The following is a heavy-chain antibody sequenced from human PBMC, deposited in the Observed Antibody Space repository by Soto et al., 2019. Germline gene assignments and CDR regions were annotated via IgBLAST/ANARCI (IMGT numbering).Heavy chain of an antibody. D-gene: IGHD2-21*01. CDR3: AICVGIATNFYSYYAMDV. J-gene: IGHJ6*02. V-gene: IGHV1-69*13. Sequence: ASVKVSCKASGGTFSRHVISWTRQAPGQGLEWIGGIIPIFGTSKYAQKFQDRVTITADESTDTAYMEITSLRSDASAVYYCAICVGIATNFYSYYAMDVWGQGTTVTVSS. CDR1: GGTFSRHV. CDR2: IIPIFGTS.